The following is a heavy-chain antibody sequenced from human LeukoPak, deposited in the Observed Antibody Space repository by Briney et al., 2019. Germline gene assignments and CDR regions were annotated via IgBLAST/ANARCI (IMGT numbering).Heavy chain of an antibody. V-gene: IGHV4-59*01. CDR3: ARCRDYYDSSGYYQYFDP. Sequence: SSETLSLTCTVSGVSISSYYWSWIRQPPGKGLEWIGYIYYSGSTNYNPSLKSRVTISVDTSKNQFSLKLSSVTAADTAVYYCARCRDYYDSSGYYQYFDPWGRGTLVTVSS. J-gene: IGHJ2*01. CDR1: GVSISSYY. D-gene: IGHD3-22*01. CDR2: IYYSGST.